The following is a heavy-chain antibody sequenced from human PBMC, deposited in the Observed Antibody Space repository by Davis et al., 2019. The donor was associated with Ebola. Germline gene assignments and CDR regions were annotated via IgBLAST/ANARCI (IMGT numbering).Heavy chain of an antibody. CDR3: ARDLWFRADAFDI. CDR1: GYTFTSYY. Sequence: ASAQVSCKASGYTFTSYYMHWVRQAPGQGLEWMGIINPSGGSTSYAQKFQGRVTMTRDTSTSTVYMELSSLRSEDTAVYYCARDLWFRADAFDIWGQGTMVTVSS. D-gene: IGHD3-10*01. CDR2: INPSGGST. J-gene: IGHJ3*02. V-gene: IGHV1-46*01.